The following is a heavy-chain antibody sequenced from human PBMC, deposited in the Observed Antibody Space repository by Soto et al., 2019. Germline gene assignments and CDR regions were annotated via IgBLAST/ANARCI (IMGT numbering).Heavy chain of an antibody. Sequence: GGSLRLSCAASGFTFSSYGMYWVRHAPGKGLEWVAIISYDEDTKYYADSVKGRFTISRDNSKNTLYLQMNSLRAEDSAVYYCVKVFLTNCRVFYYGLDVWGPGTTVTVSS. D-gene: IGHD2-21*01. V-gene: IGHV3-30*18. CDR3: VKVFLTNCRVFYYGLDV. J-gene: IGHJ6*02. CDR2: ISYDEDTK. CDR1: GFTFSSYG.